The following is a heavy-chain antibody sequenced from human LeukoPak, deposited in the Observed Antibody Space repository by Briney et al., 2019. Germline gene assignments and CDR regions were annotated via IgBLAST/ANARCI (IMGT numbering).Heavy chain of an antibody. V-gene: IGHV4-59*01. J-gene: IGHJ4*02. CDR3: ARVSSSWPFDY. D-gene: IGHD6-13*01. Sequence: SETLSLTCTVSGGSINSYYWSWIRQPPGKGLEWIGCIYYSGSTNYNPSLKSRVTISVDTSKNQFSLKLSSVTAADTAVYYCARVSSSWPFDYWGQGTLVTVSS. CDR1: GGSINSYY. CDR2: IYYSGST.